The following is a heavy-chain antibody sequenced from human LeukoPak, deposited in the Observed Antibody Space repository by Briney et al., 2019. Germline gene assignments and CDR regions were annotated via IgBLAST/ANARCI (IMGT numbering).Heavy chain of an antibody. CDR3: ARGPISSPYYYYGMDV. D-gene: IGHD3-3*02. CDR2: INHSGST. J-gene: IGHJ6*02. Sequence: SETLSLTCAVSGGSISSGGYSWSWIRQPPGKGLEWIGEINHSGSTNYNPSLKSRVTISVDTSKNQFSLKLSSVTAADTAVYYCARGPISSPYYYYGMDVWGQGTTVTVSS. V-gene: IGHV4-34*01. CDR1: GGSISSGGYS.